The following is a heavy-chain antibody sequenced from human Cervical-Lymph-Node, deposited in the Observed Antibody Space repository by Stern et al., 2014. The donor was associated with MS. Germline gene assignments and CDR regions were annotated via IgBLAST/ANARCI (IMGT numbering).Heavy chain of an antibody. CDR3: ARAQSCCVTSSCSAP. CDR2: IIPFVGPS. Sequence: VQLVQSGAEVIKPGSSVKVSCKPSGGTFNISYMPCVRLAPGQGLEWLGGIIPFVGPSNCAQRFQCCVTLSPDESTSTAYIELYSLRSEDTAMYFCARAQSCCVTSSCSAPWGQGTLVTVSS. D-gene: IGHD3-22*01. J-gene: IGHJ5*01. CDR1: GGTFNISY. V-gene: IGHV1-69*01.